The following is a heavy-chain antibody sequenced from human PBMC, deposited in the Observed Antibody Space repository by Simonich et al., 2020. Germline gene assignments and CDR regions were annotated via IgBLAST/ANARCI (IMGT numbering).Heavy chain of an antibody. D-gene: IGHD3-22*01. Sequence: GGGLVQPGGSLRLSCAASGFTFSSYAMSWVRQAPGKGLEWVSAISGSGGSTYYADSVKGRFTISRDNSKNTLYLQMNSLRAEDTAVDYCAKDIGERITMIVVVIDAFDIWGQGTMVTVSS. V-gene: IGHV3-23*01. CDR3: AKDIGERITMIVVVIDAFDI. CDR2: ISGSGGST. J-gene: IGHJ3*02. CDR1: GFTFSSYA.